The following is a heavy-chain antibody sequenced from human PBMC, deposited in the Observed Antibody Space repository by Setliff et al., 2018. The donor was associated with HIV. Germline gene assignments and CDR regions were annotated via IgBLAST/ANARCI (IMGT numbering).Heavy chain of an antibody. Sequence: ASVKVSCKASGYTFTSYGISWVRQAPGQGLEWMGWTSAYNGNTNYAQKLQGRVTMTTDTSTSTAYMELRSLRSDDTAVYYCARDSEWGSYIFWTFDIWGQGTMVTVS. J-gene: IGHJ3*02. CDR2: TSAYNGNT. D-gene: IGHD1-26*01. V-gene: IGHV1-18*01. CDR1: GYTFTSYG. CDR3: ARDSEWGSYIFWTFDI.